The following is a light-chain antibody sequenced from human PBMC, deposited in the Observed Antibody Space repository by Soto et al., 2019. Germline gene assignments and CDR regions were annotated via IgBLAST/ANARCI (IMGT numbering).Light chain of an antibody. V-gene: IGKV3-20*01. J-gene: IGKJ2*01. CDR1: QSITSSY. CDR3: QLYDSSSYT. Sequence: EIVLTQSPGTLSLSPGERATLSCRASQSITSSYLTWYQQKPGQAPRLLIYGASRRATDIPDRFSGSGSGTDFTLTISRLEPEDFAVYYCQLYDSSSYTVGQGTKLEIK. CDR2: GAS.